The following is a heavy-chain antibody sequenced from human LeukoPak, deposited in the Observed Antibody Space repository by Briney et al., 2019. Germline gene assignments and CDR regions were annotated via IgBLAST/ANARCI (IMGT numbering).Heavy chain of an antibody. CDR1: GFTFSSYW. V-gene: IGHV3-74*01. J-gene: IGHJ6*03. D-gene: IGHD3-3*01. CDR2: INTDGSST. CDR3: AREPPGGFLEWSTGKHRFVWYYYYYMDV. Sequence: GGSLRLSCAASGFTFSSYWMHWVRQAPWKGLVWVSRINTDGSSTSYADSVKGRFTISRDDAKNTLYLQMNSLRAEDTAVYYCAREPPGGFLEWSTGKHRFVWYYYYYMDVWGKGTTVTVSS.